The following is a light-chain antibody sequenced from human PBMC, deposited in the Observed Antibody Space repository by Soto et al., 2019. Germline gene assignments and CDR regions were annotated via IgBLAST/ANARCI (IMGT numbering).Light chain of an antibody. CDR3: QYYNNWPPSIT. V-gene: IGKV3-15*01. CDR2: AAS. CDR1: QTIGNN. J-gene: IGKJ5*01. Sequence: EIVIAQSPATLSVSPGETATLSCRASQTIGNNLAWYQQSPGQAPRLLIYAASTRATGIPPRFSGSGSGTEFTLTISSLQSEDFAFYYCQYYNNWPPSITFGQGTRLEIK.